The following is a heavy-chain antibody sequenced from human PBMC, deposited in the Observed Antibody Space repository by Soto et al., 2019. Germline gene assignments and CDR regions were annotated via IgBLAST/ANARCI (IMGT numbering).Heavy chain of an antibody. D-gene: IGHD6-19*01. J-gene: IGHJ5*02. V-gene: IGHV2-5*01. Sequence: SGPTLVNPTQTLTLTCIFSGFSLRTSGVGVGWIRQPPGKALEWLGFMYWNDDKRYSAALKSSLTITKDTSKNQVVLAMTNMDPVDTATYYCAKSCSTGWYGWFDPWGQGTLVTVSS. CDR2: MYWNDDK. CDR1: GFSLRTSGVG. CDR3: AKSCSTGWYGWFDP.